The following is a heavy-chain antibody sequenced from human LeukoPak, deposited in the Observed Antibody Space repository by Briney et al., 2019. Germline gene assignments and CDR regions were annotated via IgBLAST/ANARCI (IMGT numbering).Heavy chain of an antibody. V-gene: IGHV5-51*01. Sequence: GESLKISCKTSGYSFTYYYIAWVRQMPGKGLEWMGIIYPGDSDTRYSPSFQGQVTISADNSMKTPYLQFNSLQASDTPIYYCARATTPAGDGDWFAPWGQGTLVTVSS. J-gene: IGHJ5*02. D-gene: IGHD4-17*01. CDR1: GYSFTYYY. CDR2: IYPGDSDT. CDR3: ARATTPAGDGDWFAP.